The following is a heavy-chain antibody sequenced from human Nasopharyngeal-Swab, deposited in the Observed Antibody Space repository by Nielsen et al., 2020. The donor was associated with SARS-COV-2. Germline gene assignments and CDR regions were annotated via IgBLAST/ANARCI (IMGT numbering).Heavy chain of an antibody. CDR1: GYTFINYG. CDR2: ISAYNGNT. V-gene: IGHV1-18*01. D-gene: IGHD3-9*01. J-gene: IGHJ6*02. Sequence: ASVKVSCKASGYTFINYGISWVRQAPGQGLEWMGWISAYNGNTNYAQKLQDRVTMTTDTSTSTVCMELRSLRSDDTAVYYCALSEPAGYHHGMDVWGQGTTVTVSS. CDR3: ALSEPAGYHHGMDV.